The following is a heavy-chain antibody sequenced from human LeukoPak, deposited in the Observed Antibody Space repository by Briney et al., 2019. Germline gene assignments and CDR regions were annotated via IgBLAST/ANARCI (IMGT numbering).Heavy chain of an antibody. D-gene: IGHD5-18*01. CDR2: IQEDGKKE. Sequence: GGSLRLSCEASGFTFTKFWMSWVRQAPGKGLEWVANIQEDGKKENYVDSVRGRFTISRDNAKNSLYLQMNSLRAEDTAVYYCASPGRIHNNDNFDYWGQGTLVTVSS. CDR3: ASPGRIHNNDNFDY. CDR1: GFTFTKFW. J-gene: IGHJ4*02. V-gene: IGHV3-7*01.